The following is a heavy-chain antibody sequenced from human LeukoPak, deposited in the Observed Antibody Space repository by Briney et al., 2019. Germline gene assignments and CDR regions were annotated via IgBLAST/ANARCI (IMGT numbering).Heavy chain of an antibody. J-gene: IGHJ4*02. Sequence: PGGSLRLSCAASGFTFDDYAMHWVRQAPGKGLEWVSGISWNSGSIGYADSVKGRFTISRDNSKNTLYLQMNSLRAEDTAVYYCARDLGYWGQGTLVTVSS. CDR2: ISWNSGSI. CDR1: GFTFDDYA. V-gene: IGHV3-9*01. CDR3: ARDLGY.